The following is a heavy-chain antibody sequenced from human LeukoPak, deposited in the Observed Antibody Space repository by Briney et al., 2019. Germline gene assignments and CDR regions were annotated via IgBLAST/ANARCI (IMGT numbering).Heavy chain of an antibody. J-gene: IGHJ5*02. CDR2: ISSSGSTI. V-gene: IGHV3-48*03. D-gene: IGHD1-26*01. CDR3: ARSLVVGATYPYH. CDR1: GFTFSSYE. Sequence: GGSLRLSCAASGFTFSSYEMNWVRQAPGKGLEWVTDISSSGSTIYYADSVKGRFTISRDNAKNSLYLQMNSLRAEDTAVYYCARSLVVGATYPYHWGQGTLVTVSS.